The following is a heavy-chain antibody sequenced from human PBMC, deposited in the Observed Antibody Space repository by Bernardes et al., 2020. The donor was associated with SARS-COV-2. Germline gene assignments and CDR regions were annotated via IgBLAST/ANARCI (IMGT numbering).Heavy chain of an antibody. J-gene: IGHJ3*02. CDR3: ARPDSSGWYFPTFRDI. CDR1: GRSISSSCYY. CDR2: IIYSWST. Sequence: SETMSLTCIVSGRSISSSCYYWGWIREPPGKGLEWIGRIIYSWSTYYNPSLKSRVTISVDTSKNQFYLKLSSVTAADAAVYYCARPDSSGWYFPTFRDILRQGTMVT. D-gene: IGHD6-19*01. V-gene: IGHV4-39*01.